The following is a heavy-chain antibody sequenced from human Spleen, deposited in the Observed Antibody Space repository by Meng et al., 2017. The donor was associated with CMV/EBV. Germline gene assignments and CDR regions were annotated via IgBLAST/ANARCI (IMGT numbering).Heavy chain of an antibody. J-gene: IGHJ5*02. Sequence: SETLSLTCAVYGGSFSGYYWSWIRQPPGKGLEWIGEINHSGSTNYNPSLKSRVTISVDTSKNQFSLKLSSVTAADTAMYYCARDFSGGWFDPWGQGTLVTVSS. CDR1: GGSFSGYY. D-gene: IGHD3-16*01. V-gene: IGHV4-34*01. CDR3: ARDFSGGWFDP. CDR2: INHSGST.